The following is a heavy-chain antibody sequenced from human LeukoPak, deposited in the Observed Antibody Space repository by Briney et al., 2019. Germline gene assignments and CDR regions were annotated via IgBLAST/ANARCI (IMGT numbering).Heavy chain of an antibody. D-gene: IGHD3-10*01. CDR2: ISCGGSNK. Sequence: GGSLRLSCAASGFTFSSYGMHWVRQAPGKGREWVAVISCGGSNKYYADSVKGRFTISRDNSKNTLYLQMNSLRAEDTAVYYRAKDEDYYGSGSYGHYYGMDVWGQGTTVTVSS. J-gene: IGHJ6*02. CDR3: AKDEDYYGSGSYGHYYGMDV. V-gene: IGHV3-30*18. CDR1: GFTFSSYG.